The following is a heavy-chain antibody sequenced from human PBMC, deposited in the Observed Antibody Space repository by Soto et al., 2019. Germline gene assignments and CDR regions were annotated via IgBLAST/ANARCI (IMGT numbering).Heavy chain of an antibody. CDR1: GGTFNSYT. CDR3: APSYGSGSTPSDS. J-gene: IGHJ4*02. Sequence: QVHLVQSGAEVKKPGSSVKVSCTASGGTFNSYTLNWVRQAPGQRLEWVGRVNPIVGMSTSASECHGRVTMTAHKSTITAYMDLSVLTSEHTAVYYCAPSYGSGSTPSDSWGEGVLVTASS. D-gene: IGHD3-10*01. V-gene: IGHV1-69*02. CDR2: VNPIVGMS.